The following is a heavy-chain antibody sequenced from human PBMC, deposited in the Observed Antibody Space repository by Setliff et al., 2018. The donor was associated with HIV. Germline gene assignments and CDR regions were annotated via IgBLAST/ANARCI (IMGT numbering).Heavy chain of an antibody. Sequence: ASVKVSCKASGYTFIHYDVSWVRRAPGQGLEWMGWINVNNGNTNYAQKFQGRVTMTRNTSISTAYMELSSLRSEDTAVYYCARGYSYCRYWGQGTLVTVSS. CDR1: GYTFIHYD. CDR3: ARGYSYCRY. V-gene: IGHV1-8*02. D-gene: IGHD5-18*01. CDR2: INVNNGNT. J-gene: IGHJ4*02.